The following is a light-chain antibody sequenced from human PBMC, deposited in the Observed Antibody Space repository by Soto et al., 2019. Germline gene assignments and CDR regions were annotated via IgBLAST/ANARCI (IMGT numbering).Light chain of an antibody. V-gene: IGKV3-20*01. CDR1: QSVGSKY. CDR3: QQYDSSSFT. Sequence: IVLTQSPGTLSLSPGERATLSCRSSQSVGSKYLAWYQQKPGQAPRLLIYGTSNRATGTPDRISGSGSGTDFTLTISRLGPEDFAVYYCQQYDSSSFTFGPGTKVDMK. CDR2: GTS. J-gene: IGKJ3*01.